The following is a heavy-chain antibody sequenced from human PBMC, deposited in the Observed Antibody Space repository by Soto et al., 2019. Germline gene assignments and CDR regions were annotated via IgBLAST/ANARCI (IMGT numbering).Heavy chain of an antibody. Sequence: EVQLVESGGGLVQPGGSLRLSCAASGFTFSSYWMHWVHQVPGKGLVWVSRINGDGSSTSYADSVKGRFTISRDNAKNTLYLQMNSLRAEDTAVYYCARMVATIGKFDYWGQGTLVTVSS. CDR3: ARMVATIGKFDY. CDR1: GFTFSSYW. V-gene: IGHV3-74*01. J-gene: IGHJ4*02. CDR2: INGDGSST. D-gene: IGHD5-12*01.